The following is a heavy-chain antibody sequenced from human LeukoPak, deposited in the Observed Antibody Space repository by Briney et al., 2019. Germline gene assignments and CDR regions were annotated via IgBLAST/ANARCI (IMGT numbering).Heavy chain of an antibody. J-gene: IGHJ5*02. D-gene: IGHD4-11*01. CDR3: ARDLTVTNTEFDP. V-gene: IGHV1-2*02. CDR1: GYTFTGYY. CDR2: INPNSGGT. Sequence: ASVKVSCTASGYTFTGYYMHWVRQAPGQGLEWMGWINPNSGGTNYAQKFQGRVTMTRDTSISTAYMELSRLRSDDTAVYYCARDLTVTNTEFDPWGQGTLVTVSS.